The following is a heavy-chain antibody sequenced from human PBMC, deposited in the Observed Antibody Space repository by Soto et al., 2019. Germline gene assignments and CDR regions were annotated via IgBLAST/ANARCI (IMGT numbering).Heavy chain of an antibody. CDR3: ARARIAAAGGRFDP. CDR2: INHSGST. D-gene: IGHD6-13*01. CDR1: GGSFSGYY. J-gene: IGHJ5*02. V-gene: IGHV4-34*01. Sequence: SETLSLTCAVYGGSFSGYYWSWIRQPPGKGLEWIGEINHSGSTNYNPSLKSRVTIAVDTSKNQFSLKLSSVTAADTAVYYCARARIAAAGGRFDPWGQGTLVTVSS.